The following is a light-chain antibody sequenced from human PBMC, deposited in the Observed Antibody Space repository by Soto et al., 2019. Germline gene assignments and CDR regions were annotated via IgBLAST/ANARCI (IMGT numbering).Light chain of an antibody. V-gene: IGKV3-20*01. J-gene: IGKJ2*01. CDR2: GAS. CDR3: QQYGSSPPYT. CDR1: RSVSSRY. Sequence: EIVLTQSPGTLSLSPGERATLSCRASRSVSSRYLAWYQQKPGQAPRLLIYGASSRATGIPDRFSGSGSGRDFCLTIIRLESEDFAVYYCQQYGSSPPYTFGQGTKLEIK.